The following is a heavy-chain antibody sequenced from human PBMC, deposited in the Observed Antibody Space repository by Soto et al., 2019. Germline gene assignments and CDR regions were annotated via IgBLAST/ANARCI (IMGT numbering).Heavy chain of an antibody. V-gene: IGHV5-51*01. Sequence: EVQLVQSGAEVKKPGESLNISCKGSGYTFTNYWIGWVRQMPGKGLECVGIIYPDDSDTRYSPSFQGQVTISPDKSVSTAYLHWRSLKASDTAVYYCARHLSRDYGYYFDYWGQGTLVTVSS. CDR2: IYPDDSDT. CDR1: GYTFTNYW. J-gene: IGHJ4*02. D-gene: IGHD4-17*01. CDR3: ARHLSRDYGYYFDY.